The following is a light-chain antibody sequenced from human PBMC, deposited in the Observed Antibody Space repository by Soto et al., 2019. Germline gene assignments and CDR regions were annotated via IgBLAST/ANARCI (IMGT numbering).Light chain of an antibody. Sequence: QSALTQPPSVSGSPGQSVTISCTGTSSDVGSYNSVSWYQQPPGTAPKLMIYEVSNRPSGIPDRFSRSKSGNTASLTISALQADAEADYSCSAYASTRTYVLGTGTKLTVL. CDR2: EVS. CDR1: SSDVGSYNS. J-gene: IGLJ1*01. CDR3: SAYASTRTYV. V-gene: IGLV2-18*02.